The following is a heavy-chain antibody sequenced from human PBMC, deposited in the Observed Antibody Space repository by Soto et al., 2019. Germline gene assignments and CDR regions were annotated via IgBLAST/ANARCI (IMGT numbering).Heavy chain of an antibody. Sequence: QVQLQESGPGLMKPSETLSLTCTVSGGSISSYYWSWIRQPPGKGLEWIGYIYYSGSTNYNPSLKSRVTISVDTSKNQFSLKLSSVTAADTAVYYCARGSTRGDYWGQGTLVTVSS. V-gene: IGHV4-59*01. CDR1: GGSISSYY. CDR2: IYYSGST. D-gene: IGHD6-13*01. J-gene: IGHJ4*02. CDR3: ARGSTRGDY.